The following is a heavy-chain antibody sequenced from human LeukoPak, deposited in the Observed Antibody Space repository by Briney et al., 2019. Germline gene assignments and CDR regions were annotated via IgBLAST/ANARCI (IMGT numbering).Heavy chain of an antibody. V-gene: IGHV3-11*01. D-gene: IGHD1-26*01. Sequence: GGSLRLSCAASGFTFSDYYMSWIRQAPGKGLEWVPYISSSGSTIYYADSVKGRFTISRDNAKNSLYLQMNSLRAEDTAVYYCASESYSGSRFDYWGQGTLVTVSS. CDR3: ASESYSGSRFDY. J-gene: IGHJ4*02. CDR2: ISSSGSTI. CDR1: GFTFSDYY.